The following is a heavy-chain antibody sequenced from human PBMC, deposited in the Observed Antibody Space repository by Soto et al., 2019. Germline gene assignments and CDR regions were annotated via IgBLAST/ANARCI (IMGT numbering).Heavy chain of an antibody. Sequence: QVQLVQSGAEVKKPGASVKVSCKASGYTFTSYGISWGRQAPGQGLEWMGWISAYNGNTNYAQKLQGRVTMTTDPSTSTAYMELRSLRSDDTAVYYCAREAYYDFWSGYYPFDYWGQGTLVTVSS. CDR2: ISAYNGNT. J-gene: IGHJ4*02. CDR1: GYTFTSYG. V-gene: IGHV1-18*01. CDR3: AREAYYDFWSGYYPFDY. D-gene: IGHD3-3*01.